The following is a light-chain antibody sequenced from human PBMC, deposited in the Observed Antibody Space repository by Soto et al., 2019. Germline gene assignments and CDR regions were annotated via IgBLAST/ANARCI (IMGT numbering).Light chain of an antibody. V-gene: IGKV1-39*01. Sequence: DIQMTQFPSSLSASVGDRITIACRASETISDYLNWYQHKPGTAPKLLVFAASSLHSGVPSRFSGGVSGTNFTLTITSLQPDDFGTYYCQQSYRIPLTFGGGHNVEI. CDR1: ETISDY. CDR3: QQSYRIPLT. CDR2: AAS. J-gene: IGKJ4*02.